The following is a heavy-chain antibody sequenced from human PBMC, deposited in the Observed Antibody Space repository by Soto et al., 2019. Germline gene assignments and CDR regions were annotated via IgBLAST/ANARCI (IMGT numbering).Heavy chain of an antibody. CDR2: TYYRSKWYN. V-gene: IGHV6-1*01. CDR3: ARASPIAVAGRMDV. J-gene: IGHJ6*02. D-gene: IGHD6-19*01. Sequence: PSQTLSLTCAISGDSVSRNSADWNWIRQSPSRGLEWLGRTYYRSKWYNDYAISVKSRITISPDTSKNQFSLQLNSVTPEDTAVYYCARASPIAVAGRMDVWGQGTTVTVSS. CDR1: GDSVSRNSAD.